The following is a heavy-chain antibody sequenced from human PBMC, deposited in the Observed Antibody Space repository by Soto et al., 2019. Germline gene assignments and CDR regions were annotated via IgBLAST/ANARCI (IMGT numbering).Heavy chain of an antibody. V-gene: IGHV1-69*12. CDR1: GGTFSSYA. CDR2: IIPIFGTA. Sequence: QVQLVQSGAEVKKPGSSVKVSCKASGGTFSSYAINWVRQAPGQGLEWMGGIIPIFGTADYAQKFQGRVTITADESTITAYMQLSSLRSEDTAVDYCASVAAKYYYYGMDVWGQWTTVTVSS. D-gene: IGHD1-26*01. J-gene: IGHJ6*02. CDR3: ASVAAKYYYYGMDV.